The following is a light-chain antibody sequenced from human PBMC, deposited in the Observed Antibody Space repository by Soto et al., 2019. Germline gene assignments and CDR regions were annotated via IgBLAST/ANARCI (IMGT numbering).Light chain of an antibody. V-gene: IGKV1-33*01. CDR3: QQYDNIPRT. Sequence: DIQMTQSPSSLSASVGDRVTITCQASQEISNYLNWYQQKAGKAPKLLIYDASNLETGVPSRFSGSGSGTDFTFPISSLQPEDIATYYCQQYDNIPRTFGQGTKVEIK. J-gene: IGKJ1*01. CDR2: DAS. CDR1: QEISNY.